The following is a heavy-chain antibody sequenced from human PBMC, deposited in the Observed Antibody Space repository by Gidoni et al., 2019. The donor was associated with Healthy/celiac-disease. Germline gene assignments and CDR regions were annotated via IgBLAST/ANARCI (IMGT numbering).Heavy chain of an antibody. CDR1: GFTFSSYS. CDR3: ARDTRIVGRYYFDY. D-gene: IGHD1-26*01. CDR2: ISSSSSTI. J-gene: IGHJ4*02. Sequence: EVQLVESGGGLVQHGGSLRLSCAASGFTFSSYSMNWVRQAPGKGLEWVSNISSSSSTIYYVDSVKGRFTISRDNAKNSLYLQMNSLRDEDTAVYDCARDTRIVGRYYFDYWGQGTLVTVSS. V-gene: IGHV3-48*02.